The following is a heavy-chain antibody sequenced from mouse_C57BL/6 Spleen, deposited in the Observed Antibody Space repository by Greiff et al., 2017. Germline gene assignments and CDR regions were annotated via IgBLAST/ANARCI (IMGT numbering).Heavy chain of an antibody. J-gene: IGHJ1*03. CDR2: IYPGDGDT. CDR3: AIEGGSWDGYFDV. Sequence: QVHVKQSGAELVKPGASVKISCKASGYAFSSYWMNWVKQRPGKGLEWIGQIYPGDGDTNYNGKFKGKATLTADKSSSTAYMQLSSLTSEDSSVYFCAIEGGSWDGYFDVWGTGTTVTVSS. CDR1: GYAFSSYW. D-gene: IGHD1-1*02. V-gene: IGHV1-80*01.